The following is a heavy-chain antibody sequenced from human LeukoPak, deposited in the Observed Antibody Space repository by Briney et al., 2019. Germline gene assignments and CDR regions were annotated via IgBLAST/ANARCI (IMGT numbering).Heavy chain of an antibody. Sequence: GGSLRLSCAASGFTFSSYGMHWVRQAPGKGLEWVAFIRYDGSNKYYADSVKGRFTISRDNSKNTLYLQMNSLRAEDTAVYYCARVVGYKGFLDYWGQGTLVTVSS. V-gene: IGHV3-30*02. CDR3: ARVVGYKGFLDY. CDR2: IRYDGSNK. CDR1: GFTFSSYG. D-gene: IGHD5-24*01. J-gene: IGHJ4*02.